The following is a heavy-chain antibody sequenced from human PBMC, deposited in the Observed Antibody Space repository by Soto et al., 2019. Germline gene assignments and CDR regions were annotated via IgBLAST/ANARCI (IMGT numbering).Heavy chain of an antibody. CDR2: IFTSGTT. CDR3: ARERGIGCSDGRCYYYAMDV. CDR1: GDSVSSGNSY. Sequence: PSETLSLTCTVSGDSVSSGNSYWSWIRQPPGKRPEWIGYIFTSGTTNYNLSLKSRLTISLDTSKSQFSLKLSSMTAADTAVYYCARERGIGCSDGRCYYYAMDVWGQGTTVTVSS. V-gene: IGHV4-61*01. D-gene: IGHD1-26*01. J-gene: IGHJ6*02.